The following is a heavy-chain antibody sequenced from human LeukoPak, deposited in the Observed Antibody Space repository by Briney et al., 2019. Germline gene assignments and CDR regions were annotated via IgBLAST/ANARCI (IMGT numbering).Heavy chain of an antibody. CDR2: IYYSGST. Sequence: PSETLYLTCTVSGGSISSSSYYWGWTRQPPGKGLEWLGSIYYSGSTYYNPSLKSRVTISVDTSKNQFSLKLSSVTAADTAVYYCARESRTSRRKFDPWGQGTLVTVSS. CDR1: GGSISSSSYY. V-gene: IGHV4-39*02. CDR3: ARESRTSRRKFDP. D-gene: IGHD2-2*01. J-gene: IGHJ5*02.